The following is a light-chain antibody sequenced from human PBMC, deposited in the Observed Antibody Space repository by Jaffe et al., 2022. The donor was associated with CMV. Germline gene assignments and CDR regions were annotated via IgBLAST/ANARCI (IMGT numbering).Light chain of an antibody. J-gene: IGKJ4*01. Sequence: DIVMTQSPDSLAVSLGERATVNCQSSQTILDTSNNKNYLAWYQQKPGQPPKLLIYWTSTRQSGVPDRFSGSGSGTDFTLTISSLLAEDVAIYYCQQYYSTPLTFGGGTKVEIK. CDR1: QTILDTSNNKNY. V-gene: IGKV4-1*01. CDR3: QQYYSTPLT. CDR2: WTS.